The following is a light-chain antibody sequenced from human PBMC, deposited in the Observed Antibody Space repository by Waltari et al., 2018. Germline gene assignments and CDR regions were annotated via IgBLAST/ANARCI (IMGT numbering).Light chain of an antibody. CDR1: QSIGRS. J-gene: IGKJ1*01. CDR2: HAS. V-gene: IGKV3-15*01. Sequence: TVVTQSPVTLSVSPGERATLPCRTTQSIGRSLAWYQQKPGQAPRLLIYHASTRATGIPARFSGSGSETEFTLTISSLQSEDFAVYYCQQYNNWPPGTFGQGTKVEV. CDR3: QQYNNWPPGT.